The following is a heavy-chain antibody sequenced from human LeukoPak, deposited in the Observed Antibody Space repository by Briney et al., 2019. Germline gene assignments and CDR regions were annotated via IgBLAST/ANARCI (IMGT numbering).Heavy chain of an antibody. Sequence: GGSLRLSCAASGFTFNNAWMSWVRQAPGKGLECVGRIKGKSDGGATDYAAPVKGRFTISRDDSLHTLFLQMNSLKTEDTAVYYCTTVETGNVYLDHWGQGTLVTVSS. J-gene: IGHJ4*02. CDR1: GFTFNNAW. D-gene: IGHD1-1*01. V-gene: IGHV3-15*01. CDR3: TTVETGNVYLDH. CDR2: IKGKSDGGAT.